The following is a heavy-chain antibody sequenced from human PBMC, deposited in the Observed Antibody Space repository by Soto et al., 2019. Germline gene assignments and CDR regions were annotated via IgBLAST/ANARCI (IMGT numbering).Heavy chain of an antibody. D-gene: IGHD3-22*01. Sequence: PGGSLRLSCAASGFTFSSYGMHWVRQAPGKGLEWVAVISYDGSNKYYADSVKGRFTISRDNSKNTLYLQMNSLRAEDTAVYYCAKDLRSGYFDYWGQGTLVTVSS. CDR3: AKDLRSGYFDY. CDR1: GFTFSSYG. J-gene: IGHJ4*02. CDR2: ISYDGSNK. V-gene: IGHV3-30*18.